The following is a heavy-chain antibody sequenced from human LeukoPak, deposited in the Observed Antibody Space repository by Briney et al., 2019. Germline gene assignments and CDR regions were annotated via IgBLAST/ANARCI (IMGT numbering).Heavy chain of an antibody. CDR2: ISSSSTYI. CDR3: ARDRQAAAALLGY. Sequence: GGSLRLSCAASGFTFSSFEMNWVRQAPGKGLEWVSSISSSSTYIYYADSVKGRFTISRDNAKNSLYLQMNSLRAEDTAVYYCARDRQAAAALLGYWGQGTLVTVSS. D-gene: IGHD6-13*01. J-gene: IGHJ4*02. CDR1: GFTFSSFE. V-gene: IGHV3-21*01.